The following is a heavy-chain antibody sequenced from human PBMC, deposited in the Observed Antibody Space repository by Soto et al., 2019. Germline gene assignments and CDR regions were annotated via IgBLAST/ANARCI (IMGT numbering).Heavy chain of an antibody. J-gene: IGHJ4*02. V-gene: IGHV3-23*01. Sequence: GGSLRLSCAASGFTISSNAMYWVRQAPGKGLEWVSAICDRDDTTDYAYSVKGRFTISRDTSKNTLYLHLNTLRADDTAVYYCAKDKPGTTSFDYWGQGTLVTVSS. CDR1: GFTISSNA. D-gene: IGHD1-1*01. CDR3: AKDKPGTTSFDY. CDR2: ICDRDDTT.